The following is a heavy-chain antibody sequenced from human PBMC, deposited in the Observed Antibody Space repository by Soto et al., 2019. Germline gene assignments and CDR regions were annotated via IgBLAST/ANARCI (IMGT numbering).Heavy chain of an antibody. CDR3: ARGRTDDYYFWSGPRYYYYGMDV. CDR2: INPNSGGT. Sequence: ASVKVSCKASGYTFTGYYMHWVRQAPGQGLEWMGWINPNSGGTNYAQKFQGWVTMTRDTSISTAYMELSRLRSDDTAVYCCARGRTDDYYFWSGPRYYYYGMDVWGQGTTVTVSS. CDR1: GYTFTGYY. J-gene: IGHJ6*02. D-gene: IGHD3-3*01. V-gene: IGHV1-2*04.